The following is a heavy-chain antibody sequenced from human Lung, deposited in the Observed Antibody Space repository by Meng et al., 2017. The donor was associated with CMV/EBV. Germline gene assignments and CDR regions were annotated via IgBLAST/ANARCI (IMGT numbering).Heavy chain of an antibody. J-gene: IGHJ4*02. V-gene: IGHV4-59*02. Sequence: SETLSLTCTVSGGPVTGYSWSWIRQPPEKGLEWIGHMSQSGRPDYNPSLKRRVTISMDTSMNQISLRVTSVTAADTATYKCAGGKYTSGLEYWGQGAPVTVSS. CDR3: AGGKYTSGLEY. CDR1: GGPVTGYS. CDR2: MSQSGRP. D-gene: IGHD1-1*01.